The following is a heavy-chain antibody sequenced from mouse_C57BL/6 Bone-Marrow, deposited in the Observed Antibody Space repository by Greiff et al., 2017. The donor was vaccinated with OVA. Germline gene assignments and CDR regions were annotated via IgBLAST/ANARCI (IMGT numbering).Heavy chain of an antibody. CDR3: ARGCYYYGSSPFAY. J-gene: IGHJ3*01. D-gene: IGHD1-1*01. CDR1: GYSITSGYY. Sequence: DVQLQESGPGLVKPSQSLSLTCSVTGYSITSGYYWNWIRQFPGNKLEWMGYISYDGSNNYNPSLKNRISITRDTSKNQFFLKLNSVTTEDTATYYCARGCYYYGSSPFAYWGQGTLVTVSA. CDR2: ISYDGSN. V-gene: IGHV3-6*01.